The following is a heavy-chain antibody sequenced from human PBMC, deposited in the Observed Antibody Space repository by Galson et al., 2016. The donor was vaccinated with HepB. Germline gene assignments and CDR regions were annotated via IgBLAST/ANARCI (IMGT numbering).Heavy chain of an antibody. CDR2: ISGGGDIT. J-gene: IGHJ4*02. CDR1: GFTFSSYG. D-gene: IGHD2/OR15-2a*01. CDR3: AKDEVGDFPGYCDY. V-gene: IGHV3-23*01. Sequence: SLRLSCAASGFTFSSYGMHWVRQAPGKGLEWVSGISGGGDITSYADSVKGRFTISGDNSKNTLFLQMNSLRGEDTAVYYCAKDEVGDFPGYCDYWGQGTLVTVSS.